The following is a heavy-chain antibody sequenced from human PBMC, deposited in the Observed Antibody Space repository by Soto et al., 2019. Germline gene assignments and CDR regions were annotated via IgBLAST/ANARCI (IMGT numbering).Heavy chain of an antibody. Sequence: LSLTCTVSGASISGYYWSWIRKSAGKGLEWIGRIYATGTTDYNPSLKSRVMMSVDTSKKQFSLRLRSVTAADTAVYYCVRDGTKTLRDWFDPWGQGISVTVSS. D-gene: IGHD1-1*01. CDR2: IYATGTT. CDR3: VRDGTKTLRDWFDP. J-gene: IGHJ5*02. CDR1: GASISGYY. V-gene: IGHV4-4*07.